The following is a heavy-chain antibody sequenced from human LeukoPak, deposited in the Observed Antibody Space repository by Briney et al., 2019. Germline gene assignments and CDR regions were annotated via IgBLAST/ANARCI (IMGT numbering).Heavy chain of an antibody. CDR3: ARHTLVGARNAFDI. CDR1: GGSISSYY. D-gene: IGHD1-26*01. V-gene: IGHV4-59*08. J-gene: IGHJ3*02. Sequence: SETLSLTCTVSGGSISSYYWSWIRQPPGKGLEWIGYIYYSGSTNYNPSLKNRVTISVDTSKNQFSLKLSSVTAADTAVYYCARHTLVGARNAFDIWGQGTMVTVSS. CDR2: IYYSGST.